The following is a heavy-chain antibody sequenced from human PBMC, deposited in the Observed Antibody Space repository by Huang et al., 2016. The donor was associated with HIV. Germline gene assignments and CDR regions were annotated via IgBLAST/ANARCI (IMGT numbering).Heavy chain of an antibody. V-gene: IGHV1-18*04. CDR1: DYTFTKYG. CDR3: ARDRVPAVRYYYGMDV. J-gene: IGHJ6*02. Sequence: QVHLVQSGVDVKKPGASVKVSCKASDYTFTKYGVSWVRQAPGQGLEWMGWINTYNGNTNYAQKFQGRGTMTTDKSTNTAYMELGSRRYDDTAVYYCARDRVPAVRYYYGMDVWGQGTTVTVTS. D-gene: IGHD3-16*02. CDR2: INTYNGNT.